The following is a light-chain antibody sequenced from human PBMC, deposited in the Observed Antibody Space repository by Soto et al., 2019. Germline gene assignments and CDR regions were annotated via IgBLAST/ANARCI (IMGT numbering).Light chain of an antibody. CDR3: QQYGSSPWT. CDR2: GAS. Sequence: EIGLTQSPAPLSLSPGERATLSCRASQTVSSSYLAWYQQTPGQAPRLLIYGASTRATGIPDRFSGSGSGTDFTLTISRLGPEDFAVYYCQQYGSSPWTFGQGTKVDIK. V-gene: IGKV3-20*01. CDR1: QTVSSSY. J-gene: IGKJ1*01.